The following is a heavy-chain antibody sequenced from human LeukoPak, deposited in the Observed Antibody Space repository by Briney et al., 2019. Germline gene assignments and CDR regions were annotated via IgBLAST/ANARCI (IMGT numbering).Heavy chain of an antibody. J-gene: IGHJ5*02. CDR3: ARGQGVTLIKVGKNWFDP. V-gene: IGHV4-34*01. CDR2: ISDSGTT. D-gene: IGHD3-22*01. CDR1: IESFSGYY. Sequence: SETLSLICAVYIESFSGYYWNWIRQTPGKGLEWIGEISDSGTTNINPSLRRRVSLSVDTSINQFSLDMRSMTAADTGVYYCARGQGVTLIKVGKNWFDPWSQGTPVIVSP.